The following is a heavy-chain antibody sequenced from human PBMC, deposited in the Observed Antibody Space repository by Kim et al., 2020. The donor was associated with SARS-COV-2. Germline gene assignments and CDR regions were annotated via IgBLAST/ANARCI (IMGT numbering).Heavy chain of an antibody. Sequence: ASVKVSCKASGYTFTSYAMNWVRQAPGQGLEWMGWINTNTGNPTYAQGFTGRFVFSLDTSVSTAYLQISSLKAEDTAVYYCARNFRNPYDILTGYYHRRYFDYWGQGTLVTVSS. CDR2: INTNTGNP. D-gene: IGHD3-9*01. V-gene: IGHV7-4-1*02. CDR3: ARNFRNPYDILTGYYHRRYFDY. CDR1: GYTFTSYA. J-gene: IGHJ4*02.